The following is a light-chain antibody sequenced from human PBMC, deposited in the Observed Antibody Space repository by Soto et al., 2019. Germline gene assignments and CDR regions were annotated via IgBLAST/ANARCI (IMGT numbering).Light chain of an antibody. CDR3: QQYTNWPIT. CDR2: GIS. CDR1: QSVNNTY. V-gene: IGKV3-15*01. J-gene: IGKJ5*01. Sequence: VVMTQSPATLSVSPGARATLSCRASQSVNNTYLAWYQQTPGQAPRLLIYGISARASGVPARCSGSGSGTEFTLTIDSLQSEDFAVYYCQQYTNWPITFGQGTRLEIK.